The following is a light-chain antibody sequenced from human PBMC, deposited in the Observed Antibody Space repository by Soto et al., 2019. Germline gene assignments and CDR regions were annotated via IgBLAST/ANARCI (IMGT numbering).Light chain of an antibody. J-gene: IGKJ1*01. CDR1: QSVFSY. CDR2: DAS. Sequence: EIVLTQSPATLSLSPGERATLSCRASQSVFSYLAWYQQKPGQAPRLLIYDASDRATGIPARFTGSGSGTDFTLTISSLEPEDCAVYCCQHRSNWPGTFGQGTKVDIK. CDR3: QHRSNWPGT. V-gene: IGKV3-11*01.